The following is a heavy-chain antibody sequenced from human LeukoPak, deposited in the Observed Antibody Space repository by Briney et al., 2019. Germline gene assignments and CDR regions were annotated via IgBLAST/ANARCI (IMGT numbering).Heavy chain of an antibody. CDR3: ARSRGNIYYYDSSGDQLYFDY. Sequence: SETLSLTCAVYGGSFSGYYWSWIRQPPGKGLEWIGEINHSGSTNYNPSLKSRVTISVDTSKNQFSLKLSSVTAADTAVYYCARSRGNIYYYDSSGDQLYFDYWGQGTLLTVSS. D-gene: IGHD3-22*01. CDR1: GGSFSGYY. CDR2: INHSGST. V-gene: IGHV4-34*01. J-gene: IGHJ4*02.